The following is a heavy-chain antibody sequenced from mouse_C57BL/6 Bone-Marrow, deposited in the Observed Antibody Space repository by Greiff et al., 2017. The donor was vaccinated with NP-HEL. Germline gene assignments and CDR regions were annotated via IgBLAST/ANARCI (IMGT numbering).Heavy chain of an antibody. CDR1: GYTFTSYG. CDR2: IYPRSGNT. V-gene: IGHV1-81*01. J-gene: IGHJ1*03. CDR3: ARSRDYYGSSYWYFDV. Sequence: VKLVESGAELARPGASVKLSCKASGYTFTSYGISWVKQRTGQGLEWIGEIYPRSGNTYYNEKFKGKATLTADKSSSTAYMELRSLTSEDSAVYFCARSRDYYGSSYWYFDVWGTGTTVTVSS. D-gene: IGHD1-1*01.